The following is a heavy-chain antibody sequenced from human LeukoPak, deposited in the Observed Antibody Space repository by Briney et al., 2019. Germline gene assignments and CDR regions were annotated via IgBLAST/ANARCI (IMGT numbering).Heavy chain of an antibody. CDR3: AKHGPVPGVGYFAFDY. V-gene: IGHV3-33*06. CDR2: IWSDGNNK. J-gene: IGHJ4*02. D-gene: IGHD1-26*01. Sequence: PGRSLRLSCAASGFTLSRYGMHWVRQAPGKGLEWVADIWSDGNNKYYADSVKGRFTISRENSKNTLYLQMNSLRAEDTAVYYCAKHGPVPGVGYFAFDYWGQGTLVAVSS. CDR1: GFTLSRYG.